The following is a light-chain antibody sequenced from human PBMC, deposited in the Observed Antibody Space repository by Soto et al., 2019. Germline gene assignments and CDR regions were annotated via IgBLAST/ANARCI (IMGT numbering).Light chain of an antibody. CDR3: SSYTTSNTRQIV. CDR1: SSDVVGYNY. V-gene: IGLV2-14*03. CDR2: DVS. J-gene: IGLJ1*01. Sequence: ALTQPASVSGSPGQSITISCTGTSSDVVGYNYVSWYQHHPGKAPKLLIYDVSNRPSGVSNRFSGSKSDNTASLTISGLQPEDEADYYCSSYTTSNTRQIVFGTGTKVTVL.